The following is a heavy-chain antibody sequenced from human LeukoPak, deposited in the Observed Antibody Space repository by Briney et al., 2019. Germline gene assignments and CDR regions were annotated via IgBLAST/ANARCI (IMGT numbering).Heavy chain of an antibody. CDR1: GYTFTSYG. V-gene: IGHV1-18*01. J-gene: IGHJ3*02. CDR3: AREGFHYDSSGYYYVDAFDI. D-gene: IGHD3-22*01. Sequence: ASVKVSCKASGYTFTSYGFSWVRQAPGQGLEWMGWINAYNGNTNYAQKLQGRVTMTTDTSTSTAYMELRSLRFDDTAVYYCAREGFHYDSSGYYYVDAFDIWGQGTMVTVSS. CDR2: INAYNGNT.